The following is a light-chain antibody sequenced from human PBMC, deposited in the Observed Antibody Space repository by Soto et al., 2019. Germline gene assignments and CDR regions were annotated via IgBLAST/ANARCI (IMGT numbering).Light chain of an antibody. V-gene: IGKV3-15*01. CDR1: QSVSSN. CDR3: QQYNNWPLSIT. CDR2: GAS. J-gene: IGKJ5*01. Sequence: EIVMTQSPATLSVSPGERATLSCRASQSVSSNLAWYQQKPRQAPRLLIYGASTRATGIPARFSGSGSGTEFTLTISSLQSEDFAVYYCQQYNNWPLSITFGQGTRLEIK.